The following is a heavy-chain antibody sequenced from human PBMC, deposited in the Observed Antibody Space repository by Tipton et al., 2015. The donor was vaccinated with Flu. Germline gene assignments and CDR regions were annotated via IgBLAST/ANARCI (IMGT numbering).Heavy chain of an antibody. CDR2: INQDGSEK. J-gene: IGHJ4*02. CDR3: SISLNS. V-gene: IGHV3-7*01. Sequence: QLVQSGGGLIQPGGSLRLSCAVTGLTVISNYMSWVRQAPGKGLEWVANINQDGSEKYYVDSVKGRFTISRDNAKNSLYLQLNSLRAEDTAVYYCSISLNSLGQGTLVTVAS. CDR1: GLTVISNY.